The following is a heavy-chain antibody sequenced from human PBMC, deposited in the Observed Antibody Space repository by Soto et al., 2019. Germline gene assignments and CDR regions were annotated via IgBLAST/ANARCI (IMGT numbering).Heavy chain of an antibody. CDR3: AQRLGGWAVTTGYYYYYGMDV. V-gene: IGHV4-59*01. D-gene: IGHD4-17*01. J-gene: IGHJ6*02. Sequence: SETLSLTCTVSGGSISSYYWSWIRQPPGKGLEWIGYIYYSGSTNYNPSLKSRVTISVDTSKNQFSLKLSSVTAADTADYYSAQRLGGWAVTTGYYYYYGMDVWGQGNTVPVSS. CDR1: GGSISSYY. CDR2: IYYSGST.